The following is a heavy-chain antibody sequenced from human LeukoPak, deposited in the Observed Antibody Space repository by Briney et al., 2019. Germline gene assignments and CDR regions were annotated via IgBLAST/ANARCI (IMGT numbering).Heavy chain of an antibody. CDR3: ARLGDGYNRAYFDY. V-gene: IGHV3-30*03. Sequence: GGSLRLSCAASGFTFSSYGMHWVRQAPGKGLEWVAVISYDGSNKYYADSVKGRFTISRDNSKNTLYLQMNSPRAEDTAVYYCARLGDGYNRAYFDYWGQGTLVTVSS. CDR2: ISYDGSNK. J-gene: IGHJ4*02. CDR1: GFTFSSYG. D-gene: IGHD5-24*01.